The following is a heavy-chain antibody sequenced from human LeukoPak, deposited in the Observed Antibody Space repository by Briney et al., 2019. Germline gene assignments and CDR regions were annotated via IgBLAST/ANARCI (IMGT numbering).Heavy chain of an antibody. CDR1: GGSISSSNW. Sequence: SGTLSLTCAVSGGSISSSNWWSWVRQPPGKGLEWIGEIYHSGSTNYNPSLKSRVTISVDKSKNQFSLKLSSVTAADTAVYYCARIDGYSCGLTYFDYWGQGTLVTVSS. J-gene: IGHJ4*02. D-gene: IGHD6-19*01. CDR2: IYHSGST. CDR3: ARIDGYSCGLTYFDY. V-gene: IGHV4-4*02.